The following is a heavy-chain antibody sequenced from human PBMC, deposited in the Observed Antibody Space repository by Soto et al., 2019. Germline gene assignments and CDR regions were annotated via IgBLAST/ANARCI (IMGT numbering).Heavy chain of an antibody. Sequence: GGSLRLSCAASGFTFSSYSMNWVRQAPGKGLEWVSSISSSSSYIYYADSVKGRFTISRDNAKNSLYLQMNSLRAEDTAVYYCARSPREAMVTGTEIDDYWSQGTLVTVSS. J-gene: IGHJ4*02. CDR2: ISSSSSYI. V-gene: IGHV3-21*01. CDR3: ARSPREAMVTGTEIDDY. D-gene: IGHD5-18*01. CDR1: GFTFSSYS.